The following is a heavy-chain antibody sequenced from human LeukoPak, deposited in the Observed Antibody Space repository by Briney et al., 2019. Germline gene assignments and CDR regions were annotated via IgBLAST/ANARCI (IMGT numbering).Heavy chain of an antibody. CDR3: AKDHGLNWNNWFDP. J-gene: IGHJ5*02. Sequence: ASVKVSCKASGYTFTSYDINWVRQAPGQGLEWMGWMNPNSGNTGYAQKFQGRVTMTRNTSISTAYMELSSLRSEDTAVYYCAKDHGLNWNNWFDPWGQGTLVTVSS. V-gene: IGHV1-8*01. CDR1: GYTFTSYD. D-gene: IGHD1-1*01. CDR2: MNPNSGNT.